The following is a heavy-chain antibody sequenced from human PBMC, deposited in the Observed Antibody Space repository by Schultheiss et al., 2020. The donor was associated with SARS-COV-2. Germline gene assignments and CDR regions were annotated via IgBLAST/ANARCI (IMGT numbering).Heavy chain of an antibody. CDR1: GFTFSDYY. D-gene: IGHD5-18*01. Sequence: GGSLRLSCAASGFTFSDYYMSWIRQAPGKGLEWVSYISSSGSTIYYADSVKGRFTISRDNAKNSLYVQMNSLRAEDTAVYYCASYRGYSYGYVDAFDIWGQGTMVTVSS. CDR2: ISSSGSTI. V-gene: IGHV3-11*01. J-gene: IGHJ3*02. CDR3: ASYRGYSYGYVDAFDI.